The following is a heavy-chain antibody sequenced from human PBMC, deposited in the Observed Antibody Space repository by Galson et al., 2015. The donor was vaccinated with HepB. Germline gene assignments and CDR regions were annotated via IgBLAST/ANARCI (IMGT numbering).Heavy chain of an antibody. CDR3: ARRYSHCSSNSCYDN. CDR2: ISGSGGGT. J-gene: IGHJ4*02. Sequence: SLRLSCAASGFTFSNYAMTWVRQAPEKGLEWVSLISGSGGGTYYADSVKGRFTISRDNSKNTLYLQMNSLRAEDTAIYYCARRYSHCSSNSCYDNWGQGTLVTVSS. V-gene: IGHV3-23*01. D-gene: IGHD2-2*01. CDR1: GFTFSNYA.